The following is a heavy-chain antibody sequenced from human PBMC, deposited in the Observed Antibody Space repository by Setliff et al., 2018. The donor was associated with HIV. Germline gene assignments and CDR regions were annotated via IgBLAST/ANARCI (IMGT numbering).Heavy chain of an antibody. J-gene: IGHJ3*02. D-gene: IGHD2-21*01. CDR1: GGTFSSYA. V-gene: IGHV1-69*13. CDR2: IIPIFGTV. Sequence: SVKVSCKASGGTFSSYAISWVRQAPGQGLEWMGGIIPIFGTVRYPLKFQGRVTITADDSTSTAYMGLSSLRSEDTAVYYCANLAYCSGDCYSTGASDIWGQGTMGTVS. CDR3: ANLAYCSGDCYSTGASDI.